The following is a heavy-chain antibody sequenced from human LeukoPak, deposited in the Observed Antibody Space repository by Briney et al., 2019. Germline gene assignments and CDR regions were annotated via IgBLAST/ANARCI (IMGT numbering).Heavy chain of an antibody. CDR2: INSNGGTT. J-gene: IGHJ4*02. CDR1: GFTFSRYS. CDR3: VKDRGIQLWLPGDY. Sequence: PGGSLRLSCSASGFTFSRYSMHWVRQAPGKGLEYVSAINSNGGTTYYGDSVKGGFTTSRDNSNNTLYLQMRSLRAAATAVYYCVKDRGIQLWLPGDYWGQGTLVTVSS. V-gene: IGHV3-64D*09. D-gene: IGHD5-18*01.